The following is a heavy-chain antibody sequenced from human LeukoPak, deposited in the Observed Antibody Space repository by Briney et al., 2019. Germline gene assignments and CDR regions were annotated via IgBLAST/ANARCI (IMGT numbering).Heavy chain of an antibody. D-gene: IGHD3-22*01. CDR2: ISYDGSNK. V-gene: IGHV3-30*03. J-gene: IGHJ5*02. Sequence: GGSLRLSCAASGFTFSSYGMHWVRQAPGKGLEWVAVISYDGSNKYYADSVKGRFTISRDNSKNTLYLQMNSLRAEDTAVYYCARDPGLYDSSGYYPNWFDPWGQGTLVTVSS. CDR3: ARDPGLYDSSGYYPNWFDP. CDR1: GFTFSSYG.